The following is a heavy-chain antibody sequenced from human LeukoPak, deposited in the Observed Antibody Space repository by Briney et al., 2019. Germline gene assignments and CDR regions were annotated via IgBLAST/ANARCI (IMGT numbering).Heavy chain of an antibody. D-gene: IGHD3-22*01. CDR3: ARNSIYYDSSGYRS. Sequence: KPSETLSLTCAVYGGSFSGYYWSWIRQPPGKGLEWSGEINHSGSTNYNPSLKSRVTISVDTSKNQFSLKLSSVTAADTAVYYCARNSIYYDSSGYRSWGPGTLVTVSS. J-gene: IGHJ5*02. CDR1: GGSFSGYY. V-gene: IGHV4-34*01. CDR2: INHSGST.